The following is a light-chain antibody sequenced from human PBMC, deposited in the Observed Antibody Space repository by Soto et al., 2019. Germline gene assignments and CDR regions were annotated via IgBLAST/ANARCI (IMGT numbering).Light chain of an antibody. CDR1: QSVSIY. V-gene: IGKV3-11*01. J-gene: IGKJ4*01. CDR2: DAS. CDR3: QHRANWHLT. Sequence: EIVLTQSPATLSLSPGERATLSCRASQSVSIYLAWYQQKPGQAPRLLIYDASNRATGIPARFSGSGSGTDFTLTISSLEPEDFAVYYCQHRANWHLTFGGGTKVEIK.